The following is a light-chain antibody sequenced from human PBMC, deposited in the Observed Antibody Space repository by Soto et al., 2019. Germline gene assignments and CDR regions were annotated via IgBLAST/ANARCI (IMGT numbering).Light chain of an antibody. V-gene: IGLV2-8*01. Sequence: QSALTQPPSASGSPGQSVTISCTGTSSDVGGYNYVSWYHQHPGKAPKLMIYEVSKRPSGVPDRFSGSKSGNTASLTVSGIQAEDEADYYCSSYAGSNNLVFGGGTKLTVL. J-gene: IGLJ2*01. CDR1: SSDVGGYNY. CDR2: EVS. CDR3: SSYAGSNNLV.